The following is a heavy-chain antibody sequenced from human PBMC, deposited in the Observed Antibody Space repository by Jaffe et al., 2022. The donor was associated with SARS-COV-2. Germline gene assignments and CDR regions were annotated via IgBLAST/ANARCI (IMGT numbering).Heavy chain of an antibody. CDR1: GGSISSSSYY. J-gene: IGHJ5*02. CDR3: ARHWRHSSGYYSRVGWFDP. V-gene: IGHV4-39*01. D-gene: IGHD3-22*01. Sequence: QLQLQESGPGLVKPSETLSLTCTVSGGSISSSSYYWGWIRQPPGKGLEWIGSIYYSGSTYYNPSLKSRVTISVDTSKNQFSLKLSSVTAADTAVYYCARHWRHSSGYYSRVGWFDPWGQGTLVTVSS. CDR2: IYYSGST.